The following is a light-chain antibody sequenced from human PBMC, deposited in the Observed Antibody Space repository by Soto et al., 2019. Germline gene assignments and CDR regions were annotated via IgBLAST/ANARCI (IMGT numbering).Light chain of an antibody. V-gene: IGKV3-15*01. Sequence: EIVLTQSPGTLSLSPGERATLSCRASQSVSSSYLAWYQQKPGQAPSLLIYRASSRATGIPARFSGSGSGTEFTLTISSLQSEDFAVYFCQQYNNWPRPTFGQGTKVDI. CDR3: QQYNNWPRPT. CDR1: QSVSSSY. CDR2: RAS. J-gene: IGKJ1*01.